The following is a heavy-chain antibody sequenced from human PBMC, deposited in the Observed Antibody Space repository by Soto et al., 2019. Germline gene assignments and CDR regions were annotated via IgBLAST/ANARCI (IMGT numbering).Heavy chain of an antibody. V-gene: IGHV3-73*01. CDR1: GFTFSGST. D-gene: IGHD6-25*01. CDR3: TRRGSAAGDAFDI. Sequence: EVQLEESGGGLVQPGGSLKVSCAASGFTFSGSTMHWVRQASGKGLEWVGRIRSKANSYATLYAASVKDRFTISRDDSKNTAYLQMNSLKTEDTAVDYCTRRGSAAGDAFDIWGRGTMVTVSS. J-gene: IGHJ3*02. CDR2: IRSKANSYAT.